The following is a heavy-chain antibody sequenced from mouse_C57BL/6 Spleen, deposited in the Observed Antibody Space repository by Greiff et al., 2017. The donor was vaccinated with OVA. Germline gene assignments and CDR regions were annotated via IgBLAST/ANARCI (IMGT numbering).Heavy chain of an antibody. V-gene: IGHV2-3*01. CDR3: AKGDGSSFDY. J-gene: IGHJ2*01. D-gene: IGHD1-1*01. Sequence: QVQLKESGPGLVAPSQRLSITCTVPGFSLTSYGVSWVRQPPGMGLEWLGVIWGDGGTNYHSALISTLSISKDNSESQVFITLNSLQTDDTATYYCAKGDGSSFDYWGQGTTLTVSS. CDR1: GFSLTSYG. CDR2: IWGDGGT.